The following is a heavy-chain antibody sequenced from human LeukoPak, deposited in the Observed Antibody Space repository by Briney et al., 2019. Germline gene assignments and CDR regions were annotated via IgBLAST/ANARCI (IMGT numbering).Heavy chain of an antibody. J-gene: IGHJ4*02. Sequence: PGGSLSLSCVGSGFSFSSYSMNWIRQAPGRGLEWVSSISSDSGYIYYADSVRGRFTVSRNNAENSLYVQMIRLTADDTAIYYCTQSPDRDYAATGSGRYESWGQGTQVTVSS. D-gene: IGHD2-15*01. CDR3: TQSPDRDYAATGSGRYES. CDR2: ISSDSGYI. V-gene: IGHV3-21*06. CDR1: GFSFSSYS.